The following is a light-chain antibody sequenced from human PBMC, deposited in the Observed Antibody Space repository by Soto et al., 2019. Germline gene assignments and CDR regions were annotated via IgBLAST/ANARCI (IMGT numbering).Light chain of an antibody. V-gene: IGKV3-15*01. J-gene: IGKJ4*01. Sequence: EIVLTQSPAALSVSPGERVTLSCRASQGIGSTLAWYQQKPGQTPRLLIYDSSTRAIGIPTRFSGSRSGTEFTLTINGLQSEDFAVYYCQQLNSYPLTFGGGTKVEIK. CDR2: DSS. CDR1: QGIGST. CDR3: QQLNSYPLT.